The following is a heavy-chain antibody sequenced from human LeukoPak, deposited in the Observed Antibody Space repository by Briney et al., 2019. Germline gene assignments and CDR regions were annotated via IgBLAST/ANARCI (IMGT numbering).Heavy chain of an antibody. V-gene: IGHV1-8*03. CDR1: GYTFTSYD. Sequence: ASVKVSCKASGYTFTSYDINWVRQATGQGLEWMGWMNPNSGNTGYAQKFQGRVTITRNTSISTAYMELSSLRSEDTAVYYCAGGLSPWYSSSGGLLDYWGQGTLVTVSS. CDR3: AGGLSPWYSSSGGLLDY. CDR2: MNPNSGNT. J-gene: IGHJ4*02. D-gene: IGHD6-6*01.